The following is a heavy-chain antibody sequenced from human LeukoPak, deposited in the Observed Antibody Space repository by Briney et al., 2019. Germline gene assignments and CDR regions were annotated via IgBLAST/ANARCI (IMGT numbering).Heavy chain of an antibody. Sequence: SETPSLTCTVSGGSISSYYWSWIRQPPGKGLEWIGYIYYSGYTNYNPSLKSRVTISVDTSKNQFSLKLTSVTAADTALYYCAIRFGRLEAGGTPFDSWGQGTLVTVSS. CDR2: IYYSGYT. CDR3: AIRFGRLEAGGTPFDS. V-gene: IGHV4-59*12. D-gene: IGHD6-13*01. J-gene: IGHJ4*02. CDR1: GGSISSYY.